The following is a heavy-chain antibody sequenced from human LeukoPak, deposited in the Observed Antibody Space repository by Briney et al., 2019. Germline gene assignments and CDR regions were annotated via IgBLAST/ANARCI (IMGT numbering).Heavy chain of an antibody. CDR1: GFTVSSSY. V-gene: IGHV3-53*01. CDR3: ARSSDSYDSSGYYGY. D-gene: IGHD3-22*01. CDR2: IYSGGST. J-gene: IGHJ4*02. Sequence: GGSPRLSCAASGFTVSSSYMSWVRQAPGKGLEWVSVIYSGGSTYYADSVKGRFTISRDSSKNTLYLHMHSLRAEDTAVYYCARSSDSYDSSGYYGYWGQGTLVTVSS.